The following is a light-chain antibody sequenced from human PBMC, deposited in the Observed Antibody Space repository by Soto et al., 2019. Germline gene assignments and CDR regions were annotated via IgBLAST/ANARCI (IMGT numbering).Light chain of an antibody. CDR3: QTWDTGIRV. J-gene: IGLJ3*02. V-gene: IGLV4-69*01. CDR1: SEHSDYA. CDR2: LNSDGSH. Sequence: QPVLTQSPSASASLGASVKLTCTLSSEHSDYAIAWHQQQPERGPRNLMKLNSDGSHNRGDGIPNRLSGSSSGAERYLTIAGLQSEHEADYSCQTWDTGIRVFGGGTKVTAL.